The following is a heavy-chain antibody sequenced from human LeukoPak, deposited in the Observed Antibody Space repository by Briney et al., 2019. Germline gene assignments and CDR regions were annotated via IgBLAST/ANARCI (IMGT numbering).Heavy chain of an antibody. J-gene: IGHJ3*02. CDR2: ISYDGSNK. V-gene: IGHV3-30*03. CDR3: ARDIAARPRRDAFDI. CDR1: RFTFSTYG. Sequence: GGSLRLSCAASRFTFSTYGMHWVRQAPGKGLEWVAVISYDGSNKYYADSVKGRFTISRDNSKNTLYLQMNSLRVEDTAVYYCARDIAARPRRDAFDIWGQGTMVTVSS. D-gene: IGHD6-6*01.